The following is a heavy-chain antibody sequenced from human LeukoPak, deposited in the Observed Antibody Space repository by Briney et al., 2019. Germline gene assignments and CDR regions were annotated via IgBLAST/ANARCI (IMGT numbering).Heavy chain of an antibody. J-gene: IGHJ4*02. CDR1: GFTFSSYA. V-gene: IGHV3-23*01. CDR3: AKLGSSTVAFDH. D-gene: IGHD6-6*01. CDR2: INSRVTTM. Sequence: PGGSLRLSCAASGFTFSSYAMSWVRQAPGKGLEWVSYINSRVTTMFYADSVKGRFTISRDSSKNTLYLQMNSLRAEDTAVYFCAKLGSSTVAFDHWGQGTLVTVSS.